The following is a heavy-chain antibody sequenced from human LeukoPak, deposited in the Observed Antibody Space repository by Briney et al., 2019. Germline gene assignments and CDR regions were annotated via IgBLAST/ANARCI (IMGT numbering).Heavy chain of an antibody. CDR3: ATPPTAYTSGSLGY. V-gene: IGHV3-30*03. J-gene: IGHJ4*02. Sequence: GGSLRLYCEASGFTFSNFGMQWVRQAPGKGLEWVAIISYDGSTKYYADSVKGRFSISRDNSKNTLYLQMNSLRVEDTAVCYCATPPTAYTSGSLGYWGQGTLVTVSS. CDR2: ISYDGSTK. D-gene: IGHD3-22*01. CDR1: GFTFSNFG.